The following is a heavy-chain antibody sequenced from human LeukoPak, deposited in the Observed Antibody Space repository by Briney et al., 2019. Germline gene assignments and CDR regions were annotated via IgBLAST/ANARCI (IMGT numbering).Heavy chain of an antibody. CDR3: GRGSGVADY. CDR2: INSDGSST. CDR1: GFTFSSYS. D-gene: IGHD7-27*01. Sequence: GGSLRLSCAASGFTFSSYSMNWVRQAPGKGLVWVSRINSDGSSTSHADFVKGRFTISRDNAKNTLYLQMNSLRVEDTAVYYCGRGSGVADYWGQGTLVTVSS. J-gene: IGHJ4*02. V-gene: IGHV3-74*01.